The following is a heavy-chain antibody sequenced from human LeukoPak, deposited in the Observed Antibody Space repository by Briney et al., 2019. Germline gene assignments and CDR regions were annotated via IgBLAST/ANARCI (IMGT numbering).Heavy chain of an antibody. CDR3: ARAGYGDLTYYYYGMDV. CDR2: IIPNFGTA. J-gene: IGHJ6*02. Sequence: SVKVSCKASGGTFSGYAISWVRQAPGQGLEWMGGIIPNFGTANYAQKFQGRVTITADESTSTAYMELSSLRSEDTAVYYCARAGYGDLTYYYYGMDVWGQGTTVTVSS. CDR1: GGTFSGYA. V-gene: IGHV1-69*01. D-gene: IGHD4-17*01.